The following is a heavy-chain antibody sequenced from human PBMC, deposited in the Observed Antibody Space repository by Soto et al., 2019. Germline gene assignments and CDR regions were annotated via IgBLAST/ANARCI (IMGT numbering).Heavy chain of an antibody. J-gene: IGHJ4*02. CDR1: VFTFSSYE. V-gene: IGHV3-23*01. CDR2: ISDGGDLI. D-gene: IGHD2-15*01. CDR3: AKRQGTGLAAKNFDF. Sequence: WWSLRLSCSASVFTFSSYEMNWFRQAPGKGLEWVSGISDGGDLIYYADSVKGRFSMSRDNSENMLYLQMTNLRAEDTAIYFCAKRQGTGLAAKNFDFWGQGTLVTVSS.